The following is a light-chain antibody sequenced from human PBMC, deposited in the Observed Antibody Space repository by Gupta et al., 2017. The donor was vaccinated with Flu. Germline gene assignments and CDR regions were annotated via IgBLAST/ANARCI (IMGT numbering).Light chain of an antibody. CDR1: QSVSSSY. V-gene: IGKV3-20*01. J-gene: IGKJ1*01. CDR2: GAS. CDR3: QQYGSSPPET. Sequence: EIVLTQYPGTLALSPGARATLSCRASQSVSSSYLAWDQQKPGQAPRLLIYGASSRATGIPDRFSGSGSGTDFTLTISRLEPEDLAVYYCQQYGSSPPETFGQGTKVEI.